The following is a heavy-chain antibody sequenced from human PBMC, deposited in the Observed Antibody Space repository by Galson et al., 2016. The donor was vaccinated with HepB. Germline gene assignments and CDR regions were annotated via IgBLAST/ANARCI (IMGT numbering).Heavy chain of an antibody. D-gene: IGHD1-1*01. Sequence: SLRLSCAVSRFTFSSYSMNWVRQAPGKGLEWVSFISGSGRYIYYADSVKGRFTISRDNAKNSLYLQMNSLRAEDTAIYYCATDTSRDDDQWGQGTLVTVSS. J-gene: IGHJ5*02. V-gene: IGHV3-21*01. CDR3: ATDTSRDDDQ. CDR1: RFTFSSYS. CDR2: ISGSGRYI.